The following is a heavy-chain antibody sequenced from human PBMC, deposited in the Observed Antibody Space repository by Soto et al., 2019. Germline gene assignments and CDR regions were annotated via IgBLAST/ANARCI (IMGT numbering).Heavy chain of an antibody. V-gene: IGHV3-48*02. CDR2: ISSSSSTI. D-gene: IGHD2-15*01. CDR3: ARCPYCSGGSCSRWCYVDY. CDR1: GFTFSSYS. J-gene: IGHJ4*02. Sequence: EVQLVESGGGLVQPGGSLRLSCAASGFTFSSYSMNWVRQAPGTGLEWVSYISSSSSTIYYADSVKGRFTISRDNAKNSLYLQMNSLRDEDTAVYYCARCPYCSGGSCSRWCYVDYWGQGTLVTVSS.